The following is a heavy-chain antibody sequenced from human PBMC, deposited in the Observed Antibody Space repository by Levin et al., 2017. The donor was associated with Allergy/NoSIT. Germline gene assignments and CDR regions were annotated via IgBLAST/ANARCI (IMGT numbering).Heavy chain of an antibody. V-gene: IGHV3-23*01. Sequence: PGGSLRLSCAASGFSFSTSFMTWVRQAPGKGLEWVSSISAAGDETHYADSVKGRFTISRDNSKKTLSLEMNSLRAEDTAIYFCATYLQHGDFDYWGQGTLVAVSS. CDR1: GFSFSTSF. CDR2: ISAAGDET. CDR3: ATYLQHGDFDY. D-gene: IGHD4-17*01. J-gene: IGHJ4*02.